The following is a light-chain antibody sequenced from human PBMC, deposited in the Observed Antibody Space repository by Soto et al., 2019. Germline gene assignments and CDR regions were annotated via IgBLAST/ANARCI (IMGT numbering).Light chain of an antibody. CDR1: QSVSSN. J-gene: IGKJ1*01. CDR2: GAS. V-gene: IGKV3-15*01. CDR3: QQYNNWPPGT. Sequence: EIVMTQSPATLSVSPGERVTLSCRASQSVSSNLAWYQQKPGQAPRLLIYGASTRATGIPARFSGSGSGTEFTLTISSLQSEDFAVYYCQQYNNWPPGTFGQGTKVEIK.